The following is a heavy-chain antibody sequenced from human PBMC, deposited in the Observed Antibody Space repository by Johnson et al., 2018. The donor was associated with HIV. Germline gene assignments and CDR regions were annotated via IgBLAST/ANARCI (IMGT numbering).Heavy chain of an antibody. D-gene: IGHD3-3*02. CDR3: ARAHLIFPKNAFDV. CDR2: ISYDGSNK. V-gene: IGHV3-30-3*01. CDR1: GFTFSSYA. Sequence: QVQLVESGGGVVQPGRSLRLSCAASGFTFSSYAMHWVRQAPGKGLEWVAVISYDGSNKYYADSVTGRFTISRDNVKNSVFLQMNTLGADDTAFYYCARAHLIFPKNAFDVWGQGAMVMVSS. J-gene: IGHJ3*01.